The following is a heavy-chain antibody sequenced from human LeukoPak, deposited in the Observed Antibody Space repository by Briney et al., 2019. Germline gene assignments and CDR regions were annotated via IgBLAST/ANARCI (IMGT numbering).Heavy chain of an antibody. D-gene: IGHD2-2*03. Sequence: PSETLSLTCTVSGGSISSYYWSWIRQPPGKGLEWIGYIYYSGSTNYNPSLKSRVTISVDTSKNQFSLKLSSVTAADTAVYYCARSTHPGYCSSTSCYYYYMDVWGRGTTVTVSS. CDR1: GGSISSYY. V-gene: IGHV4-59*08. CDR2: IYYSGST. J-gene: IGHJ6*03. CDR3: ARSTHPGYCSSTSCYYYYMDV.